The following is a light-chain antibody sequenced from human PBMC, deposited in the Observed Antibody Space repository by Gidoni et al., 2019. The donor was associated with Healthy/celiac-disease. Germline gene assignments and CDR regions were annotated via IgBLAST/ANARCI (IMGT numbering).Light chain of an antibody. V-gene: IGKV3-15*01. Sequence: ATLSCRASQSVSSNLAWYQQKPGQAPRLLIFGASTRATGIPARFSGSGSGTEFTLTIRSLQSEDFAVYYCQQYDNWPLTFGQGTKVEIK. J-gene: IGKJ1*01. CDR3: QQYDNWPLT. CDR2: GAS. CDR1: QSVSSN.